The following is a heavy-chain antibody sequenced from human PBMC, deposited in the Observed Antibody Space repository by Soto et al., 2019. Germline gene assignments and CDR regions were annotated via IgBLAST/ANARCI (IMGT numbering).Heavy chain of an antibody. D-gene: IGHD4-17*01. CDR2: ISGSGGTI. J-gene: IGHJ5*02. V-gene: IGHV3-23*01. CDR3: TKDGPGHGDYAFDP. CDR1: GFIFSGYA. Sequence: VGSLRLSCAASGFIFSGYAMSWVRQAPGKGLEWVSSISGSGGTIKYAGSVKGRFTISRENSKNTLYLHMNDLGVEDTALYYCTKDGPGHGDYAFDPWGQGTLVTVSS.